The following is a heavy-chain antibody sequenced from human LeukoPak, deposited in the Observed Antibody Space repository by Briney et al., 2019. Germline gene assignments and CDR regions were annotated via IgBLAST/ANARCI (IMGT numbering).Heavy chain of an antibody. Sequence: GGSLRLSCVSGFTFNRCWMNWVRQAPGKGLEWVAHINPDGRDTYYVDSVKGRFTISRDNAQNSMYLQMNSLGVEDTAVYYCTSWGDTTAEYFQRWGQGTLVTVSS. CDR2: INPDGRDT. V-gene: IGHV3-7*01. CDR3: TSWGDTTAEYFQR. J-gene: IGHJ1*01. D-gene: IGHD2-21*02. CDR1: GFTFNRCW.